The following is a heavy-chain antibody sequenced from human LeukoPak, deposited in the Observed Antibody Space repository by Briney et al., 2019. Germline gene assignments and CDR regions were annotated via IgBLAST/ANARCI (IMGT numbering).Heavy chain of an antibody. CDR1: GFTFSSYG. CDR2: ISYDGSNK. V-gene: IGHV3-30*18. D-gene: IGHD6-13*01. CDR3: AKDVWVAAAGKGYYFDY. J-gene: IGHJ4*02. Sequence: PGRSLRLSCAASGFTFSSYGMHWVRQAPGKGLEWVAVISYDGSNKYYADFVKGRFTISRDNSKNTLYLQMNSLRAEDTAVNYCAKDVWVAAAGKGYYFDYWGQGTLVTVSS.